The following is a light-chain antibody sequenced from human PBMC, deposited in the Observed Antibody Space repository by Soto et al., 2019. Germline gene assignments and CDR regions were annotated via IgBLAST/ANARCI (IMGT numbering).Light chain of an antibody. J-gene: IGLJ1*01. CDR2: EVS. CDR1: SSDVGSYNY. Sequence: QSVLTQPASVSGSPGQSITISCTGTSSDVGSYNYVSWYQQHPGKAPKLMIYEVSTRPSGVSSRFSGSKSGNTASLTISGLQAEDEADYSCSSYRSSSTVLGNGTNVT. V-gene: IGLV2-14*01. CDR3: SSYRSSSTV.